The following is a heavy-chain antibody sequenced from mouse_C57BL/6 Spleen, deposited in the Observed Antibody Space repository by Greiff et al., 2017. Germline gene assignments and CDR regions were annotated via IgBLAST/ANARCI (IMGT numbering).Heavy chain of an antibody. D-gene: IGHD2-3*01. CDR1: GYSITSGYD. Sequence: EVQVVESGPGMVKPSQSLSLTCTVTGYSITSGYDWHWIRHFPGNKLEWMGYISYSGSTNYNPSLKSRISITHDTSKNHFFLKLNSVTTEDTATYYCARGGDDGYLAWFAYWGQGTLVTVSA. CDR3: ARGGDDGYLAWFAY. CDR2: ISYSGST. V-gene: IGHV3-1*01. J-gene: IGHJ3*01.